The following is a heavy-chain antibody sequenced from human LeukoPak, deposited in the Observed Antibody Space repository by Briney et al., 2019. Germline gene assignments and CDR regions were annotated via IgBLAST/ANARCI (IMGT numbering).Heavy chain of an antibody. V-gene: IGHV3-7*01. Sequence: GGSLRLSCAASAFTFSSYWMSWVRQAPGKGLEWVANIKQDGSEKYYVDSVKGRLTISRDNAKNSLYLQMNSLRVEDTAVYYCARDWDSWGQGTLVTVSS. CDR2: IKQDGSEK. CDR3: ARDWDS. J-gene: IGHJ4*02. CDR1: AFTFSSYW.